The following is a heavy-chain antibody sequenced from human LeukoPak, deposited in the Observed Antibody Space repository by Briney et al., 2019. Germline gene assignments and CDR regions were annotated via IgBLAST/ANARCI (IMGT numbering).Heavy chain of an antibody. CDR2: IRYDGSNK. Sequence: GGSLRLSCAASGFTFSSYGMHWVRQAPGKGLEWVAFIRYDGSNKYYADSVKGRFTISRDNSKNTLYLQMNSLRAEDTAVYYCAKDQIVVVPAAIRGGADYWGQGTLVTASS. J-gene: IGHJ4*02. CDR3: AKDQIVVVPAAIRGGADY. V-gene: IGHV3-30*02. D-gene: IGHD2-2*01. CDR1: GFTFSSYG.